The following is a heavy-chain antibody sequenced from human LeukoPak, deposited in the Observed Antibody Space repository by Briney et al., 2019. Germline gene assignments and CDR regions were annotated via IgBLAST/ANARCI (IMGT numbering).Heavy chain of an antibody. J-gene: IGHJ4*02. D-gene: IGHD3-10*01. CDR3: ARDPRYCSSTSCRLRITMVRGVMGY. CDR1: GYTFTSYD. V-gene: IGHV1-8*01. CDR2: MNPNSGNT. Sequence: GASVKVSCKASGYTFTSYDINWVRQATGQGLEWMGWMNPNSGNTGYAQKFQGRVTMTRNTSISTAYMELRSLRSDDTAVYYCARDPRYCSSTSCRLRITMVRGVMGYWGQGTLVTVSS.